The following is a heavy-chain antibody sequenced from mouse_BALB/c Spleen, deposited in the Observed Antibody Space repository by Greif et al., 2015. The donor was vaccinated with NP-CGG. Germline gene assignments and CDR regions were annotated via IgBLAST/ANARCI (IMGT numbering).Heavy chain of an antibody. CDR2: INPSNGRT. Sequence: QVQLQHSGAELVKPGASVKLSCKASGYTFTSYWMHWVKQRPGQGLEWIGEINPSNGRTNYNEKFKSKATLTVDKSSSTAYMQLSSLTSEDSAVYYCARKGRYDDAMDYWGQGTSVPVSS. CDR3: ARKGRYDDAMDY. V-gene: IGHV1S81*02. CDR1: GYTFTSYW. J-gene: IGHJ4*01. D-gene: IGHD2-14*01.